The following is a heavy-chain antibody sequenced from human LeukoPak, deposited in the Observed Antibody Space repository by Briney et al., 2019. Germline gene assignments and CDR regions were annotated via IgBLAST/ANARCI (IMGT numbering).Heavy chain of an antibody. Sequence: SETLSLTCTVSGGSISRYYWSWIRQPAGKGLEWSGRIYTSGSTNYNPSLKSRVTMSVDTSKNQFSLKLSSVTAADTAVYYCARDGGYGSGSYFCYGMDVWGQGTTVTVSS. V-gene: IGHV4-4*07. CDR2: IYTSGST. CDR1: GGSISRYY. J-gene: IGHJ6*02. D-gene: IGHD3-10*01. CDR3: ARDGGYGSGSYFCYGMDV.